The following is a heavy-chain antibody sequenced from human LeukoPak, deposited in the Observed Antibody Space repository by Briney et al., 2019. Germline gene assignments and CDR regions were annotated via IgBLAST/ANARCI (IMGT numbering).Heavy chain of an antibody. V-gene: IGHV3-30*18. CDR3: AKGAQVTIFGHFDY. J-gene: IGHJ4*02. D-gene: IGHD3-3*01. CDR2: ISYDRSNK. Sequence: GGSLRLSCAASGFTFSSYGMHWVRQAPGKGLEWVAVISYDRSNKYYADSVKGRFTISRDNSKNTLYLQVNSLRAEDTAVYYCAKGAQVTIFGHFDYWGQGTLVTVSS. CDR1: GFTFSSYG.